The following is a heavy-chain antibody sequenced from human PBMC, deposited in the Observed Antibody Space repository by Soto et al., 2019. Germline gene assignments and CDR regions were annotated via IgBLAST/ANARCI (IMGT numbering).Heavy chain of an antibody. Sequence: SVKVSCKASGGTFSSYAISWVRQAPGQRLEWMGGIIPSYGTANYAQKFQGRVTITRDTSASTAYMELSSLRSEDTAVYYCAREFRYNWNDLGYWGQGTLVTVSS. D-gene: IGHD1-20*01. CDR2: IIPSYGTA. J-gene: IGHJ4*02. V-gene: IGHV1-69*05. CDR1: GGTFSSYA. CDR3: AREFRYNWNDLGY.